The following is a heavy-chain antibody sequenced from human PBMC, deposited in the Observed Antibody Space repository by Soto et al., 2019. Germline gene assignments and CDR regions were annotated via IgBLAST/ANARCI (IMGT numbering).Heavy chain of an antibody. D-gene: IGHD3-16*01. CDR3: ARDNYDYVWGTLD. CDR1: GFTFSSYA. V-gene: IGHV3-30-3*01. J-gene: IGHJ4*02. Sequence: ESGGGVVQPGRSLRLSCAASGFTFSSYAMHWVRQAPGKGLEWVAVISYDGSNKYYADSVKGRFTISRDNSKNTLYLQMNSLRAEDTAVYYCARDNYDYVWGTLDWGQGTLVTVSS. CDR2: ISYDGSNK.